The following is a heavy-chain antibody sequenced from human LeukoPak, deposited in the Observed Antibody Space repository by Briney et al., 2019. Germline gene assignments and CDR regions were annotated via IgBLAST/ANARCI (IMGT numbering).Heavy chain of an antibody. D-gene: IGHD2-21*02. V-gene: IGHV1-8*03. J-gene: IGHJ4*02. CDR1: GYTFTNYH. CDR2: INPDTGDK. Sequence: GASVTVSCKASGYTFTNYHINWVRQASGQGLERMTWINPDTGDKGYARKFQDRVTITTDTSISTAYMELSSLSSEDTAVYFCARTTSMTASGYDYWGQGTLVTVSS. CDR3: ARTTSMTASGYDY.